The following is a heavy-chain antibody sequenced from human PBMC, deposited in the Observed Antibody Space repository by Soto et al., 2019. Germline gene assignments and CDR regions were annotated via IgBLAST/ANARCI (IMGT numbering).Heavy chain of an antibody. CDR1: GGTFSSYA. V-gene: IGHV1-69*12. CDR3: ARGGVLQLWFTYNWFVP. CDR2: IIPICGTA. Sequence: QVQLVQSGAEVKKPGSSVKVSCKAAGGTFSSYAISWVRQAPGQGLAWLGGIIPICGTANYAQKFQGRVQSTADESTRTAYMELSSLRSEDTAVYYCARGGVLQLWFTYNWFVPWGQGTLVTVSS. D-gene: IGHD5-18*01. J-gene: IGHJ5*02.